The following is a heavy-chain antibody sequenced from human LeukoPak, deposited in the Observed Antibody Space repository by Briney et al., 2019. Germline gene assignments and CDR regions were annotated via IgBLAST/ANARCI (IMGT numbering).Heavy chain of an antibody. CDR1: GGSITAIRYY. CDR3: ATHAEGSYFES. Sequence: PETLSLTCSVSGGSITAIRYYWGWIRQSPERGLEWLGSIYYFGGVYYRPSLLSRATISIDTSKNQVSLKLTSVTATDTGVYYCATHAEGSYFESWGQGTLVTVSS. V-gene: IGHV4-39*01. J-gene: IGHJ4*02. D-gene: IGHD3-10*01. CDR2: IYYFGGV.